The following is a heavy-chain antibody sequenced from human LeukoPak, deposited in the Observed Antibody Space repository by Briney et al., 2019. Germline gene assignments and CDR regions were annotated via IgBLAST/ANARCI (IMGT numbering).Heavy chain of an antibody. D-gene: IGHD3-16*01. V-gene: IGHV4-4*07. CDR1: SGSINSYY. Sequence: SETLSLTCTVSSGSINSYYWGWVRRPAGRGLEWIGRIYTTGKNDYNPSLKSRLTMSVDTSKRQFSLILRSVHAADTAIYYCARHGYTASHYFLDFWSQGTLVTVSS. CDR2: IYTTGKN. CDR3: ARHGYTASHYFLDF. J-gene: IGHJ4*02.